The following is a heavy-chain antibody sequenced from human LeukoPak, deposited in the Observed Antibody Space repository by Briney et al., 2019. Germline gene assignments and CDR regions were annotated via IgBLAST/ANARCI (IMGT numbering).Heavy chain of an antibody. D-gene: IGHD5-18*01. CDR2: IDSDGSST. J-gene: IGHJ4*02. Sequence: GGSLRLSCAASGFTFSSYWMHWVRQAPGKGLVWVSRIDSDGSSTVYADSVKDRFTISRDNAKNTLYLQMNSLRAEDTAVYYCARGGGYSYGSFDYWGQGTLVTVSS. CDR1: GFTFSSYW. CDR3: ARGGGYSYGSFDY. V-gene: IGHV3-74*01.